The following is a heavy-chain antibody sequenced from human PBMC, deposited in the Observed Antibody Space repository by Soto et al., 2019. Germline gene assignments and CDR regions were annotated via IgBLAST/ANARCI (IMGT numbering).Heavy chain of an antibody. CDR3: ALTTSSVAYCGGDCYSYYYYYGLDV. D-gene: IGHD2-21*02. CDR1: GGTFSSYA. V-gene: IGHV1-69*13. Sequence: SVKVSCKASGGTFSSYAISWVRQAPGQGLEWTGGIIPIFGTANYAQKFQGRVTITADESTSTAYMELSSLRSEDTAVYYCALTTSSVAYCGGDCYSYYYYYGLDVWGQGTTVTVSS. CDR2: IIPIFGTA. J-gene: IGHJ6*02.